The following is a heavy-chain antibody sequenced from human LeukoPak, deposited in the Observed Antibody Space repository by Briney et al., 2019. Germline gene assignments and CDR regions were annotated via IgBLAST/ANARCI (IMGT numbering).Heavy chain of an antibody. Sequence: PSETLSLTCTVSGGSISSSSYYWGWIRQPPGKGLEWIGSIYYSGSTYYNPSLKSRVTISVDTSKNQFSLKLSSVTAADTAVYYCARGRSSSWYAPPDYWGQGTLVTVSS. CDR1: GGSISSSSYY. CDR2: IYYSGST. J-gene: IGHJ4*02. V-gene: IGHV4-39*07. D-gene: IGHD6-13*01. CDR3: ARGRSSSWYAPPDY.